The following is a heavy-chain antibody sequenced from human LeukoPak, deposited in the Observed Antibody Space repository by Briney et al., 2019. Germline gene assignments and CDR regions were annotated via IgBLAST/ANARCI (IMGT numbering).Heavy chain of an antibody. CDR2: IYYSGST. Sequence: SETLSLTCTVSGGSISSYYWSWIRQPPGKGLEWIGYIYYSGSTNYNPSLKSRVSISLDTSNNHLSLKLTSVTAADTAVYYCARKFDAWGQGILVTVSS. CDR1: GGSISSYY. V-gene: IGHV4-59*01. CDR3: ARKFDA. J-gene: IGHJ5*02.